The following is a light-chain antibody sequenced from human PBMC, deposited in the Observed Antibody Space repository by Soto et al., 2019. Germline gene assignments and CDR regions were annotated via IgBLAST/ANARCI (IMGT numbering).Light chain of an antibody. V-gene: IGLV1-47*02. Sequence: QSVLTQPPSASGTPGQRVTISCSGSSSNIGSNYVYWYQQLPGTAPKLLIYSNNQRPSGVPDRFSGSKSGTSASLAISGLRSEDEADYYCAAWDDSSAVFGGGTQLTVL. CDR3: AAWDDSSAV. J-gene: IGLJ2*01. CDR1: SSNIGSNY. CDR2: SNN.